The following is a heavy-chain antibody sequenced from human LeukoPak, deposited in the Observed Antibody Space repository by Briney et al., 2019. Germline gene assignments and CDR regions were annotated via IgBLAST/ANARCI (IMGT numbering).Heavy chain of an antibody. CDR1: GGSISSSNW. Sequence: SETLSLTCAVSGGSISSSNWWSWVRQPPGKGLEWIGSIYYSGSTNYNPSLKSRVTISVDTSKNQFSLRLSSVTAADTAVYYCARRSRAGYEFDYWGQGTLVTVSS. J-gene: IGHJ4*02. D-gene: IGHD5-12*01. CDR2: IYYSGST. CDR3: ARRSRAGYEFDY. V-gene: IGHV4-4*02.